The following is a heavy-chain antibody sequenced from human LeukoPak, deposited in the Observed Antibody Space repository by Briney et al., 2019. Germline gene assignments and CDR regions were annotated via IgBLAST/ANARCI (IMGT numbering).Heavy chain of an antibody. CDR2: ISIGNTYI. Sequence: GGSLRLSCAASGFTFSRYSMNWVRQAPGKGLEWVSSISIGNTYIYYADSVKGRFTNSRDNAKNSLYLQMNSLRAEDTAVYYCARGGSYGSGSYYHYDYWGQGTLVTVSS. D-gene: IGHD3-10*01. J-gene: IGHJ4*02. CDR1: GFTFSRYS. CDR3: ARGGSYGSGSYYHYDY. V-gene: IGHV3-21*01.